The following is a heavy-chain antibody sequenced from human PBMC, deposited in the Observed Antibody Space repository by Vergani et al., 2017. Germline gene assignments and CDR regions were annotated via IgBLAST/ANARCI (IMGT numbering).Heavy chain of an antibody. V-gene: IGHV3-33*01. Sequence: QVQLVESGGGVVQPGRSLRLSCAASGFTFNQYGMHWVRQAPGKGLEWVAVTWYDGNNKQYADSVKGRFTISRDNSKSTMYLQMNSLRDEDTGVYYCARGYYGSGSPNSGDYWGQGTLVTVSS. J-gene: IGHJ4*02. CDR3: ARGYYGSGSPNSGDY. D-gene: IGHD3-10*01. CDR1: GFTFNQYG. CDR2: TWYDGNNK.